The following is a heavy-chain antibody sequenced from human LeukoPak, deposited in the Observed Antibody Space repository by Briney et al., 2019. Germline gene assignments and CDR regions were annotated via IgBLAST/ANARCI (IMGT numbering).Heavy chain of an antibody. D-gene: IGHD1-26*01. V-gene: IGHV3-74*03. CDR1: GFTFSSYW. J-gene: IGHJ4*02. CDR2: INTDGSDT. Sequence: PGGPLRLSCAASGFTFSSYWMHWVRQAPGKGLVWVSRINTDGSDTKYADSVKGRFTISRDNAKNTLSLQMNSLRAEDTAVYYCVRGGPIYSADYWGQGTLVTVSS. CDR3: VRGGPIYSADY.